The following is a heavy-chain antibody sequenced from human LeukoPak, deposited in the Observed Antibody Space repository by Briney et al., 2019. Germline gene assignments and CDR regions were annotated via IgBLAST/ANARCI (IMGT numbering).Heavy chain of an antibody. CDR3: ASLREDYFDY. J-gene: IGHJ4*02. V-gene: IGHV4-39*01. CDR2: IYHSGST. CDR1: GGSISSSSYY. Sequence: SETLSLTCTVSGGSISSSSYYWGWIRQPPGEGLEYIGSIYHSGSTYYNPSLKSRVTISVATSKNQFSLKLSSVTATDTAMYYCASLREDYFDYWGQGTLVTVSS.